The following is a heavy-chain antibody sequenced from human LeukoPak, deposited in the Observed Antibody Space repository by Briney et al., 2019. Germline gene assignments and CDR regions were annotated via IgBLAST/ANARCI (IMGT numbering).Heavy chain of an antibody. CDR2: IIPIFGTA. D-gene: IGHD4-23*01. J-gene: IGHJ6*03. CDR1: GGTFSSYA. Sequence: ASVKESCKASGGTFSSYAISWVRQAPGQGLEWMGGIIPIFGTANYAQKVQGRVTITADESTSTAYMELSSLRSEGTAVYYCARGDDYGGDYYYYYMDVWGKGTTVTVSS. CDR3: ARGDDYGGDYYYYYMDV. V-gene: IGHV1-69*01.